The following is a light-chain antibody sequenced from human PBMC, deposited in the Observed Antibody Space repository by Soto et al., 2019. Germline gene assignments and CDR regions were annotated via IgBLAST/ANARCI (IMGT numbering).Light chain of an antibody. CDR3: QVWESSTVV. CDR1: KLGDKY. Sequence: SYELTQPPSVSVSPGQTASITCSGDKLGDKYACWYQQKPGQSPVLVIYQDSKRPSGIPERFSGSNSGNTATLTLSGTQAMDEADYYCQVWESSTVVFGGGTKVTVL. J-gene: IGLJ2*01. V-gene: IGLV3-1*01. CDR2: QDS.